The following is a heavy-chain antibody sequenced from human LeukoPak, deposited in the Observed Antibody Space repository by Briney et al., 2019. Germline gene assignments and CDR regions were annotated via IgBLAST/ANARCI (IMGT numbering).Heavy chain of an antibody. CDR3: ATSTYYYGSGSYYPGYYYGMDV. CDR2: IYPGDSDT. D-gene: IGHD3-10*01. J-gene: IGHJ6*02. V-gene: IGHV5-51*01. CDR1: GYRITGYW. Sequence: GESLKISCKGSGYRITGYWIGWVRQTPGKGLEWVGIIYPGDSDTRYSPSFQGQVTISADKSISTAYLQWSSLKASDTAMYYCATSTYYYGSGSYYPGYYYGMDVWGQGTTVTVSS.